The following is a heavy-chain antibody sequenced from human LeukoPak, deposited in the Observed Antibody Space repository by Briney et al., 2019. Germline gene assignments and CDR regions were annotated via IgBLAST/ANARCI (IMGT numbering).Heavy chain of an antibody. V-gene: IGHV3-66*01. CDR3: AKEDTITMVRGVIGSNTPNWFDP. J-gene: IGHJ5*02. CDR2: IYSGGST. Sequence: GGSLRLSCAASGFTVSSNYMSWVRQAPGKGLEWVSVIYSGGSTYYADSVKGRFTISRDNSKNTLYLQMNSLRAEDTAVYYCAKEDTITMVRGVIGSNTPNWFDPWGQGTLVTVSS. CDR1: GFTVSSNY. D-gene: IGHD3-10*01.